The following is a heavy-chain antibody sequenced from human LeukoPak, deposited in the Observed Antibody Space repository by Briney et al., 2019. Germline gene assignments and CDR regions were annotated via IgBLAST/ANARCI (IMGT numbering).Heavy chain of an antibody. CDR1: GGTFSSYA. CDR2: IIPIFGTA. J-gene: IGHJ5*02. D-gene: IGHD4-17*01. V-gene: IGHV1-69*13. CDR3: ARDGGHGDDRGDWFDP. Sequence: PAASVKVSCKASGGTFSSYAISWVRQAPGQGLEWMGGIIPIFGTANYAQKFQGRVTITADESTSTAYMELSSLRSEDTAVYYCARDGGHGDDRGDWFDPWGQGTLVTVSS.